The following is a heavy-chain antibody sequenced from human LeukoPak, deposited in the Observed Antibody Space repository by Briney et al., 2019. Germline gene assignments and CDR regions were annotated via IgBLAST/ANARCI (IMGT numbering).Heavy chain of an antibody. CDR2: IYHSGST. J-gene: IGHJ5*02. D-gene: IGHD3-22*01. CDR3: ARPYYYDSRIDP. V-gene: IGHV4-30-2*05. Sequence: WIRQPPGKGLEWIGYIYHSGSTYYNPSLKSRVTISIDTSKNQFSLKLSSVTAADTAVYYCARPYYYDSRIDPWGQGTLVTVSS.